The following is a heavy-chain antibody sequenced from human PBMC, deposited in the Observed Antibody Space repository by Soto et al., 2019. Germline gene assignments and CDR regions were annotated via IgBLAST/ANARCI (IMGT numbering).Heavy chain of an antibody. CDR2: ISYDEIYK. V-gene: IGHV3-30-3*01. Sequence: PGGDLTLTCAVSGGTFRGYSRRWVRQPPGKGLEWMAVISYDEIYKYYADSVKCRFSISRDNSKNTLYLQINSLRSEDTAVYYCARALDFWSAYFDYWGQGS. J-gene: IGHJ4*02. D-gene: IGHD3-3*01. CDR3: ARALDFWSAYFDY. CDR1: GGTFRGYS.